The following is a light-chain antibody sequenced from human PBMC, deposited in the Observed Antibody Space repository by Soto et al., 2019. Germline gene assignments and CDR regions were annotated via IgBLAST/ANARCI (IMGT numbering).Light chain of an antibody. Sequence: VLTQSPATLSLSTGERATLSCRARQSIGNFLAWYQQRPGQAPRLLIYDASNRAAGIPARFSGSGSETVFTLTIDSLDPEDSSVYYCQLRNIRNLTFGPGS. J-gene: IGKJ3*01. CDR3: QLRNIRNLT. CDR2: DAS. V-gene: IGKV3-11*01. CDR1: QSIGNF.